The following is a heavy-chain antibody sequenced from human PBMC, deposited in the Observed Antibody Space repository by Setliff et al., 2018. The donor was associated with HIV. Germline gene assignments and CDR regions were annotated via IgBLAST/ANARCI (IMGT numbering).Heavy chain of an antibody. CDR1: GYTFSDYG. D-gene: IGHD1-26*01. CDR3: ARFRKFQLVGALDY. J-gene: IGHJ4*02. V-gene: IGHV1-18*01. Sequence: ASVKVSCKASGYTFSDYGISWVRQAPGQGLEWMGWISAHNGRINYAQKFQGRVTMTTDRSTSTAYMELRSLRSDDTAVYYCARFRKFQLVGALDYWGQGTLVTVSS. CDR2: ISAHNGRI.